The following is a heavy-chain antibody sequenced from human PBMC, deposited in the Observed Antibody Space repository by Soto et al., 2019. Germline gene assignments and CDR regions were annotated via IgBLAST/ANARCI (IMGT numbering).Heavy chain of an antibody. D-gene: IGHD5-12*01. V-gene: IGHV3-30-3*01. J-gene: IGHJ4*02. CDR1: GFTFSSYA. CDR3: GRGAGYSGYDPVDY. CDR2: ISYDGSNK. Sequence: QVQLVESGGGVVQPGRSLRLSCAASGFTFSSYAMHWVRQAPGKGLEWVAVISYDGSNKYYADSVKGRFTISRDNSKNTLYLEMNSLRAEDTAVYYCGRGAGYSGYDPVDYWGQGTLVTVSS.